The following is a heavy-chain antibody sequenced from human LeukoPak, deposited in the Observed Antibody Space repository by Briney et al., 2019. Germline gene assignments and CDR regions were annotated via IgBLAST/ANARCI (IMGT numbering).Heavy chain of an antibody. D-gene: IGHD1-26*01. Sequence: PGESLRLSCAASGFTFSNYAMSWVRQAAGKGLEWVSLISGSGTSTYYADSVKGRFTVSRDRSKNTRHLQMNSLRAEDTAVYYCAKDLGNSGSWDYWGQGALVTVST. CDR2: ISGSGTST. CDR1: GFTFSNYA. CDR3: AKDLGNSGSWDY. V-gene: IGHV3-23*01. J-gene: IGHJ4*02.